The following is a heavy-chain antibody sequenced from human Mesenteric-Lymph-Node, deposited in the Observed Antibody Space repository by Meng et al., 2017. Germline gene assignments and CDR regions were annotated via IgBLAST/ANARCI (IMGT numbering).Heavy chain of an antibody. CDR2: IGHSGFT. D-gene: IGHD6-19*01. CDR1: GGSIRTSGYY. CDR3: VRSSAWVRTGFDP. Sequence: QPQLRGPGPGLVGPSEAPSPTCSVSGGSIRTSGYYWGWIRQPPGKGLEWIGSIGHSGFTYYTPSLKSRVTVSIDTSRNQFSLWLTSVTAADTAVYYCVRSSAWVRTGFDPWGQGTLVTVSS. V-gene: IGHV4-39*01. J-gene: IGHJ5*02.